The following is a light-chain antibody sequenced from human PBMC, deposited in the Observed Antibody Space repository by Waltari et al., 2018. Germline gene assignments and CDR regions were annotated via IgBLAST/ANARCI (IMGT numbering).Light chain of an antibody. CDR3: NTRDISGDHLV. Sequence: SSEMTQEPAVSVALGQTVRITCAGGGLRTCYDNWYQQRPGQAPLLVIYDENNRPSGIPDRFSGSRSGNTASLTISGAQAEDEADYYCNTRDISGDHLVFGSGTKVTVL. J-gene: IGLJ1*01. V-gene: IGLV3-19*01. CDR2: DEN. CDR1: GLRTCY.